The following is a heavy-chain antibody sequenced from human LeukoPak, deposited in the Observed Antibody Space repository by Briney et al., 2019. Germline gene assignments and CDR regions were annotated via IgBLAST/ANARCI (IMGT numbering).Heavy chain of an antibody. J-gene: IGHJ4*02. CDR2: VSRDGSDV. CDR3: ARDISQPGDFLYFDC. V-gene: IGHV3-7*03. Sequence: PGGSLRLSCAASGFAFSTYWMSWVRQAPGKGLEWVAIVSRDGSDVIYLDSVRGRFTISRDNAENSLFLQMNNLRAEDTAVYYCARDISQPGDFLYFDCWGQGTQVTVSS. CDR1: GFAFSTYW. D-gene: IGHD2/OR15-2a*01.